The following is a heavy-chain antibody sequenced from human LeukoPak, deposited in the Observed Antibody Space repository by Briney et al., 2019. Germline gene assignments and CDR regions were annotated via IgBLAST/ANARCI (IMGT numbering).Heavy chain of an antibody. CDR1: SGSITSGNYY. CDR2: SDYSGNT. Sequence: SETLSLTCTVSSGSITSGNYYWDWIRQPPGKGLEWIGGSDYSGNTYYNPSLKSRVTIPVDTSKNQFSLKLSSVTAADTAVYYCARRGTGLDWFDPWGQGTLVTVSS. J-gene: IGHJ5*02. D-gene: IGHD1-1*01. V-gene: IGHV4-39*07. CDR3: ARRGTGLDWFDP.